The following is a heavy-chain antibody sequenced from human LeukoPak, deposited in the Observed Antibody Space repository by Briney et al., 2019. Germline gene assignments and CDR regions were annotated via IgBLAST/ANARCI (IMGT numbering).Heavy chain of an antibody. CDR1: GVSVIPYY. D-gene: IGHD2-15*01. CDR3: ARGAAYCPDY. Sequence: PSETLSLTCTVSGVSVIPYYWSWIRQPAGEGPEWIGRMYTSGDTAYNPSLKSRVTMSIDTSKNQFSLKLSSVTAADTAVYYCARGAAYCPDYWGQGTLVTVSS. V-gene: IGHV4-4*07. J-gene: IGHJ4*02. CDR2: MYTSGDT.